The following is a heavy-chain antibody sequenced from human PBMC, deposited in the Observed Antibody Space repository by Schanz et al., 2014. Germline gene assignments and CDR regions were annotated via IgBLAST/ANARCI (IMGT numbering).Heavy chain of an antibody. CDR2: IYSGGST. CDR3: ARGLIVGDGQHFYFSYGLDV. D-gene: IGHD1-26*01. CDR1: GFTVSSNY. Sequence: EVQLVESGGGLIQPGGSLRLSCAASGFTVSSNYMSWVRQAPGKGLEWVSVIYSGGSTYYADSVKGRFTISRDNIASSLFLQMNSLRAEDSAVYYCARGLIVGDGQHFYFSYGLDVWGQGTTVTVSS. V-gene: IGHV3-53*01. J-gene: IGHJ6*02.